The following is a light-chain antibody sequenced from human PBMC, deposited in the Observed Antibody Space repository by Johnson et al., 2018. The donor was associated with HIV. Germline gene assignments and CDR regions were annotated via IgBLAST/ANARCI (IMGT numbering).Light chain of an antibody. CDR2: DNN. CDR1: SSNIGNNY. CDR3: GTWDSSLSAYV. Sequence: SVLTQPPSVSAAPGQKVTISCSGSSSNIGNNYVSWYQQLPGTAPKLLIYDNNKRPSGIPDRFSGSKSGTSATLGITGLQTGDEADYDCGTWDSSLSAYVFGTGTKVTVL. V-gene: IGLV1-51*01. J-gene: IGLJ1*01.